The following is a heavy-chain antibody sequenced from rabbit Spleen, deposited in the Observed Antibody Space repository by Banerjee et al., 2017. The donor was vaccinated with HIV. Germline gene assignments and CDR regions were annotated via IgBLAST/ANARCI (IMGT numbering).Heavy chain of an antibody. Sequence: QEQLVESGGGLVKPGASLTLTCKASGFSLSSGYYVAWVRQTPGKGLEWIGCIGSGSGDTWYATWAKGRFSISKTSSTTVTLQVTSLTAADTATYFCAREIVNIGRISNSLWGQGTLVTVS. J-gene: IGHJ3*01. CDR3: AREIVNIGRISNSL. V-gene: IGHV1S45*01. CDR1: GFSLSSGYY. D-gene: IGHD2-1*01. CDR2: IGSGSGDT.